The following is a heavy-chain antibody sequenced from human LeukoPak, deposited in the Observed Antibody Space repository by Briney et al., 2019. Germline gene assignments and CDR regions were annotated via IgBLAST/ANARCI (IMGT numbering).Heavy chain of an antibody. Sequence: GGSLRLSCAASGFMFSSNWMSWVRQAPGKGLEWVSAISGSGGSTYYADSVKGRFTISRDNSKNTLYLQMNSLRAEDTAVYYCAKAKYSGYDYVYYYGMDVWGQGTTVTVSS. J-gene: IGHJ6*02. V-gene: IGHV3-23*01. D-gene: IGHD5-12*01. CDR1: GFMFSSNW. CDR2: ISGSGGST. CDR3: AKAKYSGYDYVYYYGMDV.